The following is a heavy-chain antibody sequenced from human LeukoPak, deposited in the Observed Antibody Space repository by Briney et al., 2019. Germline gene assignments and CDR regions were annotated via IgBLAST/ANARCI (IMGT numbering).Heavy chain of an antibody. D-gene: IGHD2-2*01. Sequence: GGSLRLSCAASGFTFSTYAMSWVRQAPGKGLEWVSAICGSDGSRYYADSVKGRFTISRDNSKDTLYLQMNSLRGEDTAVYYCAKGGSPSCYSSSGYWGQGTLVTVSS. V-gene: IGHV3-23*01. CDR2: ICGSDGSR. CDR3: AKGGSPSCYSSSGY. J-gene: IGHJ4*02. CDR1: GFTFSTYA.